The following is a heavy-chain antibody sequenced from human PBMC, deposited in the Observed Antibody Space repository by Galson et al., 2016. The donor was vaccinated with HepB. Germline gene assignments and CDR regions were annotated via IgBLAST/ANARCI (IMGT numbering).Heavy chain of an antibody. D-gene: IGHD3-10*01. J-gene: IGHJ4*02. CDR1: GYIFTSYW. Sequence: QSGAEVKKPGESLKISCKASGYIFTSYWIGWVRQMPGEGLEWMGIIYPGDSDARYRLSFQGQVTISADRSINTAYLQWSSLKASDTAVYHCARGGDFSGLPQYFDSWGQGTLVTVSS. V-gene: IGHV5-51*01. CDR3: ARGGDFSGLPQYFDS. CDR2: IYPGDSDA.